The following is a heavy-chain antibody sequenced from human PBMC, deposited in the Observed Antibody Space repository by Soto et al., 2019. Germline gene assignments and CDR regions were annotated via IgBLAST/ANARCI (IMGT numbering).Heavy chain of an antibody. V-gene: IGHV3-30*18. CDR3: AKDFRTYRYTYFFDY. CDR1: GFTLRTYG. D-gene: IGHD3-16*02. CDR2: ISYDEKNK. J-gene: IGHJ4*02. Sequence: GGSLRLSCAASGFTLRTYGMHWVRQAPGKGLEWVAVISYDEKNKYYVDSVKGRFTISRDNSKNTLYLQMNSLRAEDTAVYYCAKDFRTYRYTYFFDYWGQGTLVTVSS.